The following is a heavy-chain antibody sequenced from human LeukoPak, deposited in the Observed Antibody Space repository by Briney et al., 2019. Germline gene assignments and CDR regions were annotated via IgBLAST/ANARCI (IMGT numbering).Heavy chain of an antibody. CDR3: AREAVRIAVAAAFSRGREYYFDY. CDR1: GYAFTSYG. V-gene: IGHV1-18*04. J-gene: IGHJ4*02. Sequence: ASVKVSCKASGYAFTSYGISWVRQAPGQGLEWMGWISAYNGNTNYAQKLQGRVTMTTDTSTSTAYMELSSLRSEDTAVYYCAREAVRIAVAAAFSRGREYYFDYWGQGTLVTVSS. CDR2: ISAYNGNT. D-gene: IGHD6-19*01.